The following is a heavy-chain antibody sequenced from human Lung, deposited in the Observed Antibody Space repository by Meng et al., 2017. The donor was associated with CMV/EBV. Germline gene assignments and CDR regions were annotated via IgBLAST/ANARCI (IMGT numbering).Heavy chain of an antibody. CDR2: FNPNSGGS. V-gene: IGHV1-2*02. CDR1: GYTFTDYY. J-gene: IGHJ6*02. Sequence: ASXXVSXKASGYTFTDYYILWVRQAPGQRLEWLGWFNPNSGGSNYAQKFQGRVTMTRDTSIGTAYMEVSRLTSDDTAVYYCARDLKGTIVRTSGLYGMDVXDQGXTVTVSS. D-gene: IGHD4-11*01. CDR3: ARDLKGTIVRTSGLYGMDV.